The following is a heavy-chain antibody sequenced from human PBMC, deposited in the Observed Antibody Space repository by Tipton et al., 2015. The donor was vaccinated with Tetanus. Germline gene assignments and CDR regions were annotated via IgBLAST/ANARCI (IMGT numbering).Heavy chain of an antibody. D-gene: IGHD6-13*01. CDR1: GGSLSDYY. CDR3: AGVTAQRTELYFDH. CDR2: VYYTGST. J-gene: IGHJ4*02. Sequence: TLSLTCAVSGGSLSDYYWSWIRQSPGKGLEWIGYVYYTGSTNHNPSLKSRVTISMDRSKNQISLQLTSVTAADTAVYFCAGVTAQRTELYFDHWGQGTLVTVSS. V-gene: IGHV4-59*01.